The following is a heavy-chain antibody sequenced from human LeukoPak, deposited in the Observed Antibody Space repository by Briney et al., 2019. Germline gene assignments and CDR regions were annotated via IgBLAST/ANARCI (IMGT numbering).Heavy chain of an antibody. CDR2: IIPILGIA. J-gene: IGHJ3*02. CDR1: GGTFSSYA. V-gene: IGHV1-69*04. CDR3: ARDQEGYFDWLTRGAFDI. D-gene: IGHD3-9*01. Sequence: SVKVSCKASGGTFSSYAISWVRQAPGQGLEWMGRIIPILGIANYAQKFQGRVTITADKSTSTAYMELSSLRSEDTAVYYCARDQEGYFDWLTRGAFDIWGQGTMVTVSS.